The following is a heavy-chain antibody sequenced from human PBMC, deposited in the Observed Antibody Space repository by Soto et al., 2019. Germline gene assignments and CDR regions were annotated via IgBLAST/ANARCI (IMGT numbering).Heavy chain of an antibody. CDR3: ASSSWWFYYFDY. CDR2: IYYSGST. Sequence: SETLSLTCTVSGGSIRSSSYYWGWIRQPPGKGLEWIGSIYYSGSTNYNPSPKSRVTISVDTSKNQFSLKLSSVTAADTAVYYCASSSWWFYYFDYWGQGTLVTVSS. CDR1: GGSIRSSSYY. V-gene: IGHV4-39*07. J-gene: IGHJ4*02. D-gene: IGHD6-13*01.